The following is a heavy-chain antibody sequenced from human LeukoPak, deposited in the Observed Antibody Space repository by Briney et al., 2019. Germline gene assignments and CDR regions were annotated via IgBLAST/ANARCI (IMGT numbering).Heavy chain of an antibody. CDR2: INPNSGGT. CDR1: GYTFTGYY. D-gene: IGHD2-2*01. V-gene: IGHV1-2*06. Sequence: ASVKVSCKASGYTFTGYYMHWVRQAPGQGLEWMGRINPNSGGTNYAQKFQGRVTVTRDTSTSTVHMELSGLRSEDTAVYYCARSSMVPEPRWVWFDPWGQGTLVTVSS. CDR3: ARSSMVPEPRWVWFDP. J-gene: IGHJ5*02.